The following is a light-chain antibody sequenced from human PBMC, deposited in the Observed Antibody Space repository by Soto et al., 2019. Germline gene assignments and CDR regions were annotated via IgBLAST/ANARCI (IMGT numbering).Light chain of an antibody. CDR1: SSNIGAGYD. J-gene: IGLJ1*01. CDR2: TNN. Sequence: QSVLTQPPSVSGAPGQRVTISCTGSSSNIGAGYDVHWYLQVPGTAPKLLVYTNNNRPSGVPDRFSGSKSDTSASLAITGLQAEGEADYYCQSYDSRLSAYVFGTGTKVTVL. V-gene: IGLV1-40*01. CDR3: QSYDSRLSAYV.